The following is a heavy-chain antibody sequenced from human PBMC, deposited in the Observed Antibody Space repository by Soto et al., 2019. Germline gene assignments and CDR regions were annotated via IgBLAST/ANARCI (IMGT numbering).Heavy chain of an antibody. Sequence: SVKVSCKASGGTFSSYAISWVRQAPGQGLEWMGGIIPIFGTANYAQKFQGRVTITADKSTSTAYMELSSLRSEDTAVYYCARGPIVVVPAAITPWYFDLWGRGALVTVSS. D-gene: IGHD2-2*01. V-gene: IGHV1-69*06. CDR3: ARGPIVVVPAAITPWYFDL. J-gene: IGHJ2*01. CDR2: IIPIFGTA. CDR1: GGTFSSYA.